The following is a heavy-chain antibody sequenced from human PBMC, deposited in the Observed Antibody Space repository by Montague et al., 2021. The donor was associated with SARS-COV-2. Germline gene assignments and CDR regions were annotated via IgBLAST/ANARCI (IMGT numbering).Heavy chain of an antibody. CDR1: GGSVSSGSYY. D-gene: IGHD3-3*01. V-gene: IGHV4-61*01. CDR2: IYYSGST. Sequence: SETLSLTCTVSGGSVSSGSYYWSWTRQPPGKGLEWIGYIYYSGSTNYNPSLKSRVTISVDTSKNQFSLKLSSVTAADTAVYYCARDPWHITIFGVVTRYGMDVWGQGTTVTVSS. CDR3: ARDPWHITIFGVVTRYGMDV. J-gene: IGHJ6*02.